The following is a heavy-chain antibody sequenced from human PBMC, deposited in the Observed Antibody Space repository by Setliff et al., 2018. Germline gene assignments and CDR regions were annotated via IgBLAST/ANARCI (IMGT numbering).Heavy chain of an antibody. CDR2: INPGNGNT. D-gene: IGHD3-22*01. V-gene: IGHV1-3*01. CDR1: GYTFTDYA. J-gene: IGHJ6*03. Sequence: ASVKVSCKASGYTFTDYAMHWVRQAPGQRLEWMGWINPGNGNTKYSQKFQGRVTITRDTSASTAYMELSSLRSEDTAVYYCARDKGYDSSGYYFYYYYYMDGGGKGTTVTVS. CDR3: ARDKGYDSSGYYFYYYYYMDG.